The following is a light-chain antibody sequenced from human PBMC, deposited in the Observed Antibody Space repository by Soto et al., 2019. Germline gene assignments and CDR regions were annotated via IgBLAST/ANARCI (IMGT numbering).Light chain of an antibody. CDR3: ATSHSHTRV. CDR2: LEGSGSY. Sequence: QAGVAESCSASACLGSSVKLTCTLSSGHSSYIIAWHQQQPGKAARYLMKLEGSGSYNKGSGGPDRFSGSRSGAHRYLTFSNLLSEDEADYYCATSHSHTRVFGTGTTVTVL. J-gene: IGLJ1*01. CDR1: SGHSSYI. V-gene: IGLV4-60*03.